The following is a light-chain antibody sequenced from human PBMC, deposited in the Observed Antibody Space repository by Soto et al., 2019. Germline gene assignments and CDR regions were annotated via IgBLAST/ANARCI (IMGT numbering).Light chain of an antibody. CDR2: EVS. CDR1: SSDVGSYNL. Sequence: QSVLTQPASVSGSPGQSITISCTGTSSDVGSYNLVSWYQQHPGKPPKLMIYEVSKRPSGVSNRFSGSKSGNTASLTISGLQAEDEADYYCCSYAGSSTYVFGTGTKLTVL. CDR3: CSYAGSSTYV. J-gene: IGLJ1*01. V-gene: IGLV2-23*02.